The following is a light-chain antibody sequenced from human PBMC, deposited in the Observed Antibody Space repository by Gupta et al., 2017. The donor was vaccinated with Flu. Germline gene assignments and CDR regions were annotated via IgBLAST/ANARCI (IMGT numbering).Light chain of an antibody. CDR2: GDT. CDR3: QSYDTSLGGSGV. V-gene: IGLV1-40*01. CDR1: GSNIGADFD. J-gene: IGLJ1*01. Sequence: QSVLTQPPSVSGAPGQRITISCIGSGSNIGADFDVHWYQHLPGQAPKLLISGDTNRASGVPDRFSGSKSGSSASLAITGLQAEDEADYYCQSYDTSLGGSGVFGTGTRVTVL.